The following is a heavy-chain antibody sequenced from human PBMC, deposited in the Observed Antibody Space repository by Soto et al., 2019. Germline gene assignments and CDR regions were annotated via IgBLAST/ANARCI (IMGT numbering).Heavy chain of an antibody. D-gene: IGHD3-3*01. Sequence: RRLSCAASGFTFSSYAMSWVRQAPGKGLEWVSAISAGGGSTYYADSVKGRFTISRDNSKSTLYLQMNNLRVEDKAVYYCADGGEWSFNFEYWGQGTLVTVSS. CDR2: ISAGGGST. CDR1: GFTFSSYA. J-gene: IGHJ4*02. CDR3: ADGGEWSFNFEY. V-gene: IGHV3-23*01.